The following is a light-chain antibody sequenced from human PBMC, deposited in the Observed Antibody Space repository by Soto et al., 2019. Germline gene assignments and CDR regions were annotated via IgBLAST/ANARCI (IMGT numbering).Light chain of an antibody. J-gene: IGKJ2*01. Sequence: EIVLTQSPGTLSLSPGERATLSCRASQSVSSSYLAWYQQKPGQAPRLLIYGASSRATGIPDRFSGSGSGTDFTLTIXRLXXXDXXXYYXQQYGSSPMYTFGQGTKLEIK. CDR1: QSVSSSY. V-gene: IGKV3-20*01. CDR2: GAS. CDR3: QQYGSSPMYT.